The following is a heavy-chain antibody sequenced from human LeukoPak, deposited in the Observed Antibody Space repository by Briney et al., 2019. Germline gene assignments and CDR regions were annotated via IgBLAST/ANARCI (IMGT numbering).Heavy chain of an antibody. J-gene: IGHJ4*02. CDR2: ISSSGSTI. CDR1: GFTFSDYY. D-gene: IGHD5-12*01. V-gene: IGHV3-11*01. CDR3: ARTRGYSGYDETFDY. Sequence: GGSLRLSCAASGFTFSDYYMSWIRQAPGKGLEWVSYISSSGSTIYYADSVKGRFTISRDNAKNSLYLHMNSLRAEDTAVYYCARTRGYSGYDETFDYWGQGTLVTVSS.